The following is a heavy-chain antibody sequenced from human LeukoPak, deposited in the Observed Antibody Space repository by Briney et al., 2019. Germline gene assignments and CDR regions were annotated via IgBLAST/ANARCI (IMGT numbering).Heavy chain of an antibody. V-gene: IGHV3-23*01. CDR2: ISGSGGGT. CDR3: ARLGSPYGSGVMIPLLDY. D-gene: IGHD3-10*01. CDR1: GFTFSRDS. J-gene: IGHJ4*02. Sequence: GGCLRLSCAASGFTFSRDSMSWGPQALGKGRGWGSDISGSGGGTYYADSVKGRFTISRDNSKHTLHLQRNSLGAEDTAGHCCARLGSPYGSGVMIPLLDYWGQETLVTVSS.